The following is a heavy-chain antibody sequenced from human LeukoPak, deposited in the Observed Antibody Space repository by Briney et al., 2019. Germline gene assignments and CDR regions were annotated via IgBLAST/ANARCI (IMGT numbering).Heavy chain of an antibody. CDR2: INQSGST. D-gene: IGHD2-8*01. CDR3: ARRPGYCPNGVCYKRNWFDP. J-gene: IGHJ5*02. Sequence: SETLSLTCAVYGGSFSDYYWNWIRQPPGKGLEWIGEINQSGSTNYNPSLKSRVTLSVDTSNNQFSLKLSSVTAADTAVYYCARRPGYCPNGVCYKRNWFDPWGQGTLVTGSS. CDR1: GGSFSDYY. V-gene: IGHV4-34*01.